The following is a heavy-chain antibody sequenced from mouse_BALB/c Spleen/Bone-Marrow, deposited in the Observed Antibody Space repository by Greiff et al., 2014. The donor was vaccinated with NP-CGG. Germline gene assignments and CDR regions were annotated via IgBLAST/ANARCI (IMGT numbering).Heavy chain of an antibody. CDR2: ISSGGSNT. V-gene: IGHV5-6*02. CDR3: ARHQRYYAMDY. Sequence: EVMLVESEGDLVKPGGSLKLSCAASGFTFSSYGMSWGRQTPDKRLEWVATISSGGSNTYYPDSVKGRFTISRDNAKNTLYLQMSSLKSEDTAMYYCARHQRYYAMDYWGQGTSVTVSS. CDR1: GFTFSSYG. J-gene: IGHJ4*01.